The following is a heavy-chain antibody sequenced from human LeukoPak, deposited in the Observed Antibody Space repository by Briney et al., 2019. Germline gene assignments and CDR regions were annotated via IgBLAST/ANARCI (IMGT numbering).Heavy chain of an antibody. Sequence: GGSLRLSCAASGFTFSSYGMHWVRQAPGKGLEWVAVIWYDGSNKYYADSVKGRFTISRDNSKNTLYLQMNSLRGENTAVYYCARDSQLQMATIMPPCYWGRGTLVTVSS. CDR3: ARDSQLQMATIMPPCY. D-gene: IGHD5-24*01. J-gene: IGHJ4*02. V-gene: IGHV3-33*01. CDR1: GFTFSSYG. CDR2: IWYDGSNK.